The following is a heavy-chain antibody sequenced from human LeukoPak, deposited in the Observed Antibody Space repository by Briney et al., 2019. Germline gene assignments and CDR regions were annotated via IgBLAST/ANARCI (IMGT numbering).Heavy chain of an antibody. CDR2: ISYDGSNK. J-gene: IGHJ4*02. V-gene: IGHV3-30-3*01. Sequence: GGSLRLSCAASGFTFSSYAMYWVRQAPGKGLEWVTVISYDGSNKHYADSVKGRFTISRDNAKNSLYLQMNSLRAEDTALYYCAKGRELLRVYYFDYWGQGTLVTVSS. CDR3: AKGRELLRVYYFDY. CDR1: GFTFSSYA. D-gene: IGHD2-15*01.